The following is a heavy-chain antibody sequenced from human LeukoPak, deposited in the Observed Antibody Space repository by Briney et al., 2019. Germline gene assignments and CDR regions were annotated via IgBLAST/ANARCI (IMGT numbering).Heavy chain of an antibody. D-gene: IGHD2-15*01. J-gene: IGHJ6*02. CDR3: APATGFGDTMDV. CDR1: GLTFSVSA. V-gene: IGHV3-73*01. CDR2: IRGKADNYAT. Sequence: GGSLRLSCAASGLTFSVSAIYWVRQASGKGLEWVGRIRGKADNYATLYSASVKGRFTISRDDSKNTAYLQMNSLKTEDTAVYYCAPATGFGDTMDVWGQGTTVIVSS.